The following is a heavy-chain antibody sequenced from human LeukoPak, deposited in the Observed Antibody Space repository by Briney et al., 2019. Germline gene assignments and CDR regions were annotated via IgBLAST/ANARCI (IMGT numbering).Heavy chain of an antibody. V-gene: IGHV1-46*01. CDR3: ATLAPTRYSSGWYLSRFDC. Sequence: ASVKVSCKASGYTFTSYYMHWVRQAPGQGLEWMGIINPSGGSTSYAQKFQGRVTMTRDMSTSTVYMELSSLRSEDTAMYYCATLAPTRYSSGWYLSRFDCWGQGTLVTVSS. CDR2: INPSGGST. J-gene: IGHJ4*02. CDR1: GYTFTSYY. D-gene: IGHD6-19*01.